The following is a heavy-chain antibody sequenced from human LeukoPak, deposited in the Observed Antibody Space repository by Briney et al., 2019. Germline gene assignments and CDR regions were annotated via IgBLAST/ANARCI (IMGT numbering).Heavy chain of an antibody. CDR2: INTYNGNT. D-gene: IGHD2-15*01. CDR3: ARALSPRRVGPFDY. CDR1: GYRFTNYG. J-gene: IGHJ4*02. Sequence: ASVKVSCKASGYRFTNYGISWVRQAPGQGLEWMGWINTYNGNTNYAQKLQGRVTMTTDTSTSTAYMELRSLRSDDTAVYYCARALSPRRVGPFDYWGQGTLVTVSP. V-gene: IGHV1-18*01.